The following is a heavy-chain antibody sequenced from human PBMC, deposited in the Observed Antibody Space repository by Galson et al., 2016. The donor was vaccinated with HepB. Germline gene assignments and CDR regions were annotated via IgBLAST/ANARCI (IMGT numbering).Heavy chain of an antibody. J-gene: IGHJ4*02. Sequence: SLRLSCAASGFSFNDFYMSWNRQPPGRGLEWVAYISSASATISYADSVRGRFTISRDNRRSLLFLEMNSLRAEDTALYYCANDQKPRGFDYWGQGTLVTVSS. CDR3: ANDQKPRGFDY. CDR2: ISSASATI. V-gene: IGHV3-11*01. CDR1: GFSFNDFY. D-gene: IGHD3-10*01.